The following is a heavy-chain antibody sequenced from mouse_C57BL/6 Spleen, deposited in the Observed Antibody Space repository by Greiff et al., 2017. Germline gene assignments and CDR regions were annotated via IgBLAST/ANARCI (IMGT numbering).Heavy chain of an antibody. CDR3: TRKEDYSSRFAY. D-gene: IGHD2-5*01. CDR1: GYTFTDYE. CDR2: IDPETGGT. Sequence: VKVVESGAELVRPGASVTLSCKASGYTFTDYEMHWVKQTPVHGLEWIGAIDPETGGTAYNQKFKGKAILTADKSSSTAYMELRSLTSEDSAVYYCTRKEDYSSRFAYWGQGTLVTVSA. J-gene: IGHJ3*01. V-gene: IGHV1-15*01.